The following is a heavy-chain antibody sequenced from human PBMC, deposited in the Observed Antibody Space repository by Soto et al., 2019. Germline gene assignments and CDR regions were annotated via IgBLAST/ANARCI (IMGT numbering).Heavy chain of an antibody. CDR3: AREYCSGGSCYSGLDYFDY. CDR1: GFTFSSYS. V-gene: IGHV3-48*02. D-gene: IGHD2-15*01. J-gene: IGHJ4*02. Sequence: EVQLVESGGGLVQPGGSLRLSCAASGFTFSSYSMNWVRQAPGKGLEWVSYISSSSSTIYYADSVKGRFTISRDNAKNSLYLQMNSLRDEDTAVYYCAREYCSGGSCYSGLDYFDYWGQGTLVTVSS. CDR2: ISSSSSTI.